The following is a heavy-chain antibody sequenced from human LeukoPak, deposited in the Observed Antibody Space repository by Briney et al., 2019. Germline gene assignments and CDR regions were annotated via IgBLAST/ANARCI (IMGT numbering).Heavy chain of an antibody. J-gene: IGHJ3*01. CDR2: IYHSGST. Sequence: SGTLSLTCAVSGGSFSSGHWWSWVRLPPGKGLEWIGEIYHSGSTNHNPSLKSRVTISVDKSRTQFSLNLNSLTAADTAVYYCARRVTFVQDAFDVWGQGTMVTVSS. CDR1: GGSFSSGHW. CDR3: ARRVTFVQDAFDV. D-gene: IGHD2/OR15-2a*01. V-gene: IGHV4-4*02.